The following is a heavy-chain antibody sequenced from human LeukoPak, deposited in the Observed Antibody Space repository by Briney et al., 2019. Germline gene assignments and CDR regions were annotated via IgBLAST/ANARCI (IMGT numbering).Heavy chain of an antibody. CDR1: GFTFSSYA. D-gene: IGHD6-13*01. J-gene: IGHJ4*02. CDR3: AKAIAAAGTFDY. V-gene: IGHV3-23*01. Sequence: PGGSLRLSCAASGFTFSSYAMSWVRQAPGKGLEWVSAIGGSGGSTYYADSVKGRFTISRDNSKNTLYLQMNSLRAEDTAVYYCAKAIAAAGTFDYWGQGTLVTVSS. CDR2: IGGSGGST.